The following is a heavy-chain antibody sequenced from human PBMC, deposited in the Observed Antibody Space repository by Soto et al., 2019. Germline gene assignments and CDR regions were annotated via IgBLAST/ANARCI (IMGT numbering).Heavy chain of an antibody. Sequence: SVGSLRLSCAASGFTFSSYGMHWVRQAPGKGLEWVAVIWYDGSNKYYADSVKGRFTISRDNSKNTLYLQMNSLRAEDTAVYYCASGGTYYYYYGMDVWGQGTTVTVSS. J-gene: IGHJ6*02. CDR2: IWYDGSNK. CDR3: ASGGTYYYYYGMDV. CDR1: GFTFSSYG. D-gene: IGHD1-26*01. V-gene: IGHV3-33*01.